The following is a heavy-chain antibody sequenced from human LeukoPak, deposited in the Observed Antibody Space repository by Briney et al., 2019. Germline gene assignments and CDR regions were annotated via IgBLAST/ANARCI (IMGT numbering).Heavy chain of an antibody. CDR1: GFTFSHFW. CDR3: AREDGYCSGGNCYSYFDS. V-gene: IGHV3-7*01. J-gene: IGHJ4*02. D-gene: IGHD2-15*01. Sequence: GGSLRLSCAASGFTFSHFWMSWVRQAPGKGLEWVAYIKKTGSETYYVDSVEGRFTITRDNTRNSLFLQMYSLRAEDTAVYFCAREDGYCSGGNCYSYFDSWGQGTLVTVSS. CDR2: IKKTGSET.